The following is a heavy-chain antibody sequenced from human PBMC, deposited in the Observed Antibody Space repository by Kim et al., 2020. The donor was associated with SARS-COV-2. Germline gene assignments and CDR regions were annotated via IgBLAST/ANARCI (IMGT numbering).Heavy chain of an antibody. CDR2: IRSKPYGGSP. V-gene: IGHV3-49*03. J-gene: IGHJ4*02. CDR3: VRGNEYQQPHDY. D-gene: IGHD2-2*01. Sequence: GGSLRLSCTGSGFTFGDYSVSWFRQAPGKGLEWVGFIRSKPYGGSPEYAATVQYRFTISRADSDLIAHLEMNGLKIADIAEYYCVRGNEYQQPHDYWGQG. CDR1: GFTFGDYS.